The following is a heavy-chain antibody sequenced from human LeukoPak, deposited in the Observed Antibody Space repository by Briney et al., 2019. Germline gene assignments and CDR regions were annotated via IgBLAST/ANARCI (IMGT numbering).Heavy chain of an antibody. Sequence: GGSLRLSCAASGFTVSSNYMSWVRQAPGKGLEWVSVIYSGGSTYYADSVKGRFTISRDNSKNTLYLQMNSLRAEDTAVYYWARRRWNTAVVEYWGQGTLVTVSS. CDR1: GFTVSSNY. V-gene: IGHV3-66*01. CDR3: ARRRWNTAVVEY. J-gene: IGHJ4*02. D-gene: IGHD5-18*01. CDR2: IYSGGST.